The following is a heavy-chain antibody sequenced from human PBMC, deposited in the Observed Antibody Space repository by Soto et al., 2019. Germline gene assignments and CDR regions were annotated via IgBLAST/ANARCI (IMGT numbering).Heavy chain of an antibody. Sequence: SETLSLTCTFFCGSVSIGDYLWSWIRQRPGKGLEWIGYIHDSGNTYYNPSLKSRVTISLDTSKNQFSLKVTSMTAADTAVYFCARARGGDSGDYASLFDRWGQGNLVTVSS. CDR3: ARARGGDSGDYASLFDR. CDR2: IHDSGNT. J-gene: IGHJ5*02. D-gene: IGHD4-17*01. CDR1: CGSVSIGDYL. V-gene: IGHV4-30-4*01.